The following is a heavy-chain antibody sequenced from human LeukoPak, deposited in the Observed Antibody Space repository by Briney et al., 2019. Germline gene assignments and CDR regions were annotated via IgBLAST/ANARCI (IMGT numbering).Heavy chain of an antibody. V-gene: IGHV1-8*03. CDR3: AIGQLSAGDWTNHYYSMDV. CDR1: GCTFTSSD. CDR2: MNPKIGKT. D-gene: IGHD2-2*01. J-gene: IGHJ6*03. Sequence: ASVRVSCKGSGCTFTSSDIHWVRQATGQGLEWMGWMNPKIGKTGYAQNFQGRVTITRNTSISTAYMDLSSLRSDDTAVYYCAIGQLSAGDWTNHYYSMDVWGKGTTVPVS.